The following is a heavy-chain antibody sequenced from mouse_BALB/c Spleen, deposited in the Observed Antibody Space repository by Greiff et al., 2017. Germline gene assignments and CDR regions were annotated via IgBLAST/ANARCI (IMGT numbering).Heavy chain of an antibody. CDR3: ARNYGSSFWYFDV. D-gene: IGHD1-1*01. J-gene: IGHJ1*01. V-gene: IGHV14-1*02. Sequence: VQLQQSGAELVRPGALVKLSCKASGFNIKDYYMHWVKQRPEQGLEWIGWIDPENGNTINDPKFQGKASITADTSSNTAYLQLSSLTSEDTAVYYCARNYGSSFWYFDVWGAGTTVTVSS. CDR2: IDPENGNT. CDR1: GFNIKDYY.